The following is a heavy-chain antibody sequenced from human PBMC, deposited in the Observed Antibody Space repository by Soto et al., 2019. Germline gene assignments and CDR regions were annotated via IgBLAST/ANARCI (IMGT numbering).Heavy chain of an antibody. V-gene: IGHV3-23*01. D-gene: IGHD3-3*01. CDR1: GFTFSSYA. Sequence: PGGSLRLSCAASGFTFSSYAMSWVRQAPGKGLEWVSAISGSGGSTYYADSVKGRFTISRDNSKNTLYLQMNSLRAEDTAVYYCARGVVIIYYYMDVWGKGTTVTVAS. CDR2: ISGSGGST. CDR3: ARGVVIIYYYMDV. J-gene: IGHJ6*03.